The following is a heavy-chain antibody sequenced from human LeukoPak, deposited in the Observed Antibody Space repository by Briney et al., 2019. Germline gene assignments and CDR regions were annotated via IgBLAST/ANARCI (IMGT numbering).Heavy chain of an antibody. D-gene: IGHD2-21*02. V-gene: IGHV1-58*02. J-gene: IGHJ4*02. CDR1: GFTFTSSA. CDR2: IVVGSGNT. Sequence: ASVKVSCKASGFTFTSSAMQWVRQARGQRLEWIGWIVVGSGNTNYAQKFQERVTITRDMSTSTAYMELSSLRSEDTAVYYCAAWAPPPQVVTAIPPPRFDYWGQGTLVTVSS. CDR3: AAWAPPPQVVTAIPPPRFDY.